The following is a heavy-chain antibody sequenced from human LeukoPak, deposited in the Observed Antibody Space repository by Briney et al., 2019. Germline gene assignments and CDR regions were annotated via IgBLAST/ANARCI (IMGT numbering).Heavy chain of an antibody. J-gene: IGHJ5*02. CDR1: GGSISSSSYY. D-gene: IGHD3-3*01. Sequence: PSETLSLTCTVSGGSISSSSYYWGWIRQPPGKGLEWIGSIYYSGSTYYNPSLKSRVTISVDTSKNQFSLKLSSVTAADTAVYYCARHALTILGVVILNWFDPWGQGTLVTVSS. CDR3: ARHALTILGVVILNWFDP. CDR2: IYYSGST. V-gene: IGHV4-39*01.